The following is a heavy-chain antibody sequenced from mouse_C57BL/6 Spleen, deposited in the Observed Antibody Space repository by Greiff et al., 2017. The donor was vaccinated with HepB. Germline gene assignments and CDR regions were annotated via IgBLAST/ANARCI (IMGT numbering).Heavy chain of an antibody. CDR2: IDPENGDT. V-gene: IGHV14-4*01. CDR3: TTPLTLFFAY. J-gene: IGHJ3*01. CDR1: GFNIKDDY. Sequence: EVQLQQSGAELVRPGASVKLSCTASGFNIKDDYMHWVKQRPEQGLEWIGWIDPENGDTEYASKFQGKATITADTSSNTAYLQLSSLTSEDTAVYYGTTPLTLFFAYWGQGTLVTVSA.